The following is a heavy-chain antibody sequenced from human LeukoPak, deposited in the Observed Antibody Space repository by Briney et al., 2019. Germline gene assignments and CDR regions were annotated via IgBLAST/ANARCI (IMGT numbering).Heavy chain of an antibody. Sequence: SETLSLTCAVYGGSFSGYYWSWIRQPPGKGLEWIGYIYYSGSTNYNPSLKSRVTISVDTSKSQFSLKLSSVTAADTAVYYCANSGYDFGAFDIWGQGTMVTVSS. CDR2: IYYSGST. D-gene: IGHD5-12*01. CDR3: ANSGYDFGAFDI. J-gene: IGHJ3*02. CDR1: GGSFSGYY. V-gene: IGHV4-59*08.